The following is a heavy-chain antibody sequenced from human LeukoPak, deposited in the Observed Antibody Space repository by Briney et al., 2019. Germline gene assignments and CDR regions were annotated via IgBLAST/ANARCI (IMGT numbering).Heavy chain of an antibody. D-gene: IGHD2-15*01. J-gene: IGHJ4*02. CDR1: GGSISSSSYY. CDR3: ASEVGYCSGGSCYYFDS. Sequence: SETLSLTCTVSGGSISSSSYYWGWIRQPPGKGLEWIGSIYYSGSTYYNPSLKSRVTISVDTSKNQFSLKLSSVTAADTAVYYCASEVGYCSGGSCYYFDSWGQGPLVTVSS. V-gene: IGHV4-39*01. CDR2: IYYSGST.